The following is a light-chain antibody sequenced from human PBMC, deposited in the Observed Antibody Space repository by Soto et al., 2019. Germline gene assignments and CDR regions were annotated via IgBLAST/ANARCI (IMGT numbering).Light chain of an antibody. CDR2: DAS. Sequence: DIQMTQSPSSLSASVGDRVTVTCRASQDIGNYLCWYQQRLGKAPKLLIYDASYLEAGVPSRFSGSGSGTDFTFTISSLQPEDFATYYCQQHASLPLTFGGGTKVEMK. J-gene: IGKJ4*01. CDR1: QDIGNY. V-gene: IGKV1-33*01. CDR3: QQHASLPLT.